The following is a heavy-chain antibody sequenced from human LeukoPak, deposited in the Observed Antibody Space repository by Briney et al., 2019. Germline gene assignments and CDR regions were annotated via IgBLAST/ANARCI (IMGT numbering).Heavy chain of an antibody. D-gene: IGHD3-10*01. CDR3: ARDGDSSLTMVRGVKAFDI. V-gene: IGHV3-30-3*01. J-gene: IGHJ3*02. Sequence: GGSLRLSCAASGFTFSSYAMHWVRQAPGKGLEWVAVISYDGSNKYYADSVKGRFTISRDNSKNTLYLQMNSLRAEDTAVYYCARDGDSSLTMVRGVKAFDIWGQGTMVTVSS. CDR2: ISYDGSNK. CDR1: GFTFSSYA.